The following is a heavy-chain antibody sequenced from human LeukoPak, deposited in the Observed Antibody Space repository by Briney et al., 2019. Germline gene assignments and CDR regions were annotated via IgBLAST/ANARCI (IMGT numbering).Heavy chain of an antibody. J-gene: IGHJ4*02. CDR3: ARDIVATISGDY. CDR1: GGSISSSSYY. V-gene: IGHV4-39*01. Sequence: SETLSLTCTVSGGSISSSSYYWGWIRQPPGRGLEWIGSIYYSGSTYYNPSLKSRVTISVDTSKNQLSLKLSSVTAADTAVYYCARDIVATISGDYWGQGTLVTVSS. D-gene: IGHD5-12*01. CDR2: IYYSGST.